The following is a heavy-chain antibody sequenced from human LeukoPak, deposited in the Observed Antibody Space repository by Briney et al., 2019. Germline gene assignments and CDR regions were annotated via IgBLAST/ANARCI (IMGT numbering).Heavy chain of an antibody. Sequence: GGSLRLSCAASGFTFSSYSMNWVRQAPGKGLEWVSSISSSSSYIYYADSVKGRFTISRDNAKNSLYLQMNSLRAEDTAVYYCARDLVVPAGYYGMDVWGQGTTVTVSS. CDR2: ISSSSSYI. D-gene: IGHD2-2*01. CDR1: GFTFSSYS. V-gene: IGHV3-21*01. CDR3: ARDLVVPAGYYGMDV. J-gene: IGHJ6*02.